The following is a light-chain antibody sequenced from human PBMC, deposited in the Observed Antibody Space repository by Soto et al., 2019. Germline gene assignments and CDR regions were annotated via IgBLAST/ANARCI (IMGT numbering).Light chain of an antibody. CDR3: QQYGSSPMYT. J-gene: IGKJ2*01. Sequence: EIVLTQSPGTLSLSTGERATLSCRASQSVSSSSLAWYQQKPGQAPRLLIYGASSRATGIPDRFSGSGSGTDFTLTISRLEPEDFAVYYCQQYGSSPMYTFGQGTKLEIK. CDR2: GAS. V-gene: IGKV3-20*01. CDR1: QSVSSSS.